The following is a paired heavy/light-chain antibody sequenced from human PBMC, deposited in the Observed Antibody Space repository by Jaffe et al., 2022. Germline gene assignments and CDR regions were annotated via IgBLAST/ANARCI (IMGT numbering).Heavy chain of an antibody. CDR2: INPSGGST. CDR1: GYTFTSYY. J-gene: IGHJ4*02. V-gene: IGHV1-46*01. CDR3: ARDVTMIVVAGIEFYFDY. D-gene: IGHD3-22*01. Sequence: QVQLVQSGAEVKKPGASVKVSCKASGYTFTSYYMHWVRQAPGQGLEWMGIINPSGGSTSYAQKFQGRVTMTRDTSTSTVYMELSSLRSEDTAVYYCARDVTMIVVAGIEFYFDYWGQGTLVTVSS.
Light chain of an antibody. CDR2: GKN. V-gene: IGLV3-19*01. J-gene: IGLJ2*01. Sequence: SSELTQDPAVSVALGQTVRITCQGDSLRSYYASWYQQKPGQAPVLVIYGKNNRPSGIPDRFSGSSSGNTASLTITGAQAEDEADYYCNSRDSSGNHLGVVFGGGTKLTVL. CDR3: NSRDSSGNHLGVV. CDR1: SLRSYY.